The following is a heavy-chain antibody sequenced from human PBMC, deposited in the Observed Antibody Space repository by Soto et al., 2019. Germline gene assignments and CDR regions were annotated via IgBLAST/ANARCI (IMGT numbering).Heavy chain of an antibody. V-gene: IGHV3-23*01. D-gene: IGHD4-17*01. CDR2: ISGSGGST. Sequence: EVQLLESGGGLVQPGGSLRLSCAASGFTFSSYAMSWVRQAPGKGLEWVSAISGSGGSTYYADSVKGRFTISRDNSKNTLYRQMNSLRAEDTAVYYCAKADDYGDYADYWGQGTLVTVSS. CDR1: GFTFSSYA. CDR3: AKADDYGDYADY. J-gene: IGHJ4*02.